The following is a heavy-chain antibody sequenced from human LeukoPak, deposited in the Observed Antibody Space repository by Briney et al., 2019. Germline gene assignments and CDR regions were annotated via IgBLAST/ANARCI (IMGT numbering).Heavy chain of an antibody. J-gene: IGHJ4*02. CDR3: ARGSALQGTRFPFAY. Sequence: ASVKVSCKSSGYTFTDCYTHWVRQAPGQRLEWMGWINPNSGDTKYAQKFQDRVTMTRDMSISTAYVELSGLTSDDTAVYYCARGSALQGTRFPFAYWGQGTLVTVSS. CDR2: INPNSGDT. CDR1: GYTFTDCY. D-gene: IGHD1-7*01. V-gene: IGHV1-2*02.